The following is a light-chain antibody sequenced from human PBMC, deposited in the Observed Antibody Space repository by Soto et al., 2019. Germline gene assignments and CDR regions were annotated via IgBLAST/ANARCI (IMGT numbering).Light chain of an antibody. CDR1: SSDVGEENY. Sequence: QSVLTQPPSASGSPGQSVTITCSGTSSDVGEENYVSWYQQHPGKVPKLILYEVSKRPSGVPDRFSGSRSGNTASLTVSGLQAEDEADYYCSSYTSSSPVVFGGGTKLTVL. V-gene: IGLV2-8*01. CDR2: EVS. J-gene: IGLJ2*01. CDR3: SSYTSSSPVV.